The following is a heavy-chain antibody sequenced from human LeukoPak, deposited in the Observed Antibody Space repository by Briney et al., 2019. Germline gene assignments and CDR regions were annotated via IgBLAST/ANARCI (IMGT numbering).Heavy chain of an antibody. J-gene: IGHJ4*02. CDR1: GFTISSNY. CDR2: IYSGGST. D-gene: IGHD6-13*01. V-gene: IGHV3-53*05. Sequence: PGGSLRLSCAASGFTISSNYMSWVRQAPGKGLEWVSVIYSGGSTYYADSVKGRFTISRDNSKNTLDLQMNSLRAEDTAMYYCAKEYSNRPDYYDYWGQGTLVTVSS. CDR3: AKEYSNRPDYYDY.